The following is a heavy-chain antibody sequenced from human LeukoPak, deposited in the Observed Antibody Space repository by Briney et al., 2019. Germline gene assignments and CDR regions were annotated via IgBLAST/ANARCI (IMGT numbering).Heavy chain of an antibody. CDR3: AREVDLGYDYVWGSYRY. Sequence: ASVKVSCKASGYTFTTYDINWVRQATGQGLEWMGWMNPNSGNTGYAQKFQGRVTMTRNTSISTAYMELSSLRSEDTAVYYCAREVDLGYDYVWGSYRYWGPGTLVTVSS. V-gene: IGHV1-8*01. CDR1: GYTFTTYD. D-gene: IGHD3-16*02. CDR2: MNPNSGNT. J-gene: IGHJ4*02.